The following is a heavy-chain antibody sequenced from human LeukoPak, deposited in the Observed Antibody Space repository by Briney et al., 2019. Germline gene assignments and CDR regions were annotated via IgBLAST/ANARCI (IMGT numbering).Heavy chain of an antibody. CDR2: ISSSGSTI. D-gene: IGHD5-12*01. CDR3: ARDWARLRELTPVEY. CDR1: GFTFSDYY. J-gene: IGHJ4*02. V-gene: IGHV3-11*01. Sequence: GGSLRLSCAASGFTFSDYYMSWIRQAPGKGLEWVSYISSSGSTIYYADSVKGRFTISRDNAKNSLYLQMNSLRVEDTAVYYCARDWARLRELTPVEYWGQGTLVTVSS.